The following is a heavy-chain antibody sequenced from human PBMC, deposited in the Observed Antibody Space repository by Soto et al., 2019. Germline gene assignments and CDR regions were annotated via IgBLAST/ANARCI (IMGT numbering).Heavy chain of an antibody. Sequence: QVQLVESGGGVVQPGRSLRLSCAASGFTFSSYGMHWVRQAPGKGLEWVAVISYDGSNKYYADSVKGRFTISRDNSKNTLYLQMNSLRAEDTAVYYCAKGGAYCSSTSCYYDYWGQGTLVTVSS. CDR1: GFTFSSYG. J-gene: IGHJ4*02. CDR3: AKGGAYCSSTSCYYDY. CDR2: ISYDGSNK. D-gene: IGHD2-2*01. V-gene: IGHV3-30*18.